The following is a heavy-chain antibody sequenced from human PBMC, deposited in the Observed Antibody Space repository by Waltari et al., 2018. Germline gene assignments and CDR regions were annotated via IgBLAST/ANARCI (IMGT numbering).Heavy chain of an antibody. D-gene: IGHD3-10*01. CDR2: FDPEDGET. J-gene: IGHJ5*02. CDR1: GYNLTELS. Sequence: QVQLVQSGAEVKKPGASVKVSCKVSGYNLTELSMHWVRQAPGKGLEWMGGFDPEDGETIYAHKFQGRVTMTEDTCTDTAYMELSSLRSEDTAVYYCATDSAYGSGSYYNGDWFDPWGQGTLVTVSS. V-gene: IGHV1-24*01. CDR3: ATDSAYGSGSYYNGDWFDP.